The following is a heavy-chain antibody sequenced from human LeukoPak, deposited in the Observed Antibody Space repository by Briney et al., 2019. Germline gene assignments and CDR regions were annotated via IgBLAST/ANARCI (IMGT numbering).Heavy chain of an antibody. J-gene: IGHJ4*02. D-gene: IGHD1-26*01. CDR3: ARDWDSGFDY. CDR2: IIPIFGTA. Sequence: SVKVSCRASGGTFSSYAISWVRQAPGQGLEWMGGIIPIFGTANYAQKFQGRVTITADKSTSTAYMELSSLRSEDTAVYYCARDWDSGFDYWGQGTLVTVSS. CDR1: GGTFSSYA. V-gene: IGHV1-69*06.